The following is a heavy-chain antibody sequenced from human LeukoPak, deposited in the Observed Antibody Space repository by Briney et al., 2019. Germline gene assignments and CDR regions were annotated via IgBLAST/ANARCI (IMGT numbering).Heavy chain of an antibody. V-gene: IGHV4-59*08. CDR3: ARQWGTRFDV. CDR1: GGSISSYY. CDR2: VYYSGSTSDSGST. J-gene: IGHJ3*01. D-gene: IGHD3-16*01. Sequence: PSETLSLTCTVSGGSISSYYWSWIRQPPGKGLEWIGYVYYSGSTSDSGSTNYNPSLKSRLTISVDKSTNQFSLRLTSVTAADTALYYCARQWGTRFDVWGLGTVVTVSS.